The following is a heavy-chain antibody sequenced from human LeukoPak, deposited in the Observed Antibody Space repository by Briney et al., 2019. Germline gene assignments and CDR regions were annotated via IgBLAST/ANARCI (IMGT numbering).Heavy chain of an antibody. CDR2: IYTSGST. Sequence: SQTLSLTCTVSGGSISSGSYYWSWIRQPAGKGLEWIGRIYTSGSTNYNPSLKSRVTISVDTTKNQFSLKLSSVTAADTAVYYCARSGYYTRHFDYWGQGTLVTVSS. D-gene: IGHD3-3*01. CDR3: ARSGYYTRHFDY. J-gene: IGHJ4*02. V-gene: IGHV4-61*02. CDR1: GGSISSGSYY.